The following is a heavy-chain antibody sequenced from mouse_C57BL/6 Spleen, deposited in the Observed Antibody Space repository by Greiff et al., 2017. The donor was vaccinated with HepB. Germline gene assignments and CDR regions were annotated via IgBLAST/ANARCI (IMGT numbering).Heavy chain of an antibody. J-gene: IGHJ4*01. D-gene: IGHD4-1*01. V-gene: IGHV5-4*01. CDR1: GFTFSSYA. CDR3: ARDGKDYAMDY. CDR2: ISDGGSYT. Sequence: EVQLQESGGGLVKPGGSLKLSCAASGFTFSSYAMSWVRQTPEKRLEWVATISDGGSYTYYPDNVKGRFTISRDNAKNNLYLQMSHLKSEDTAMYYCARDGKDYAMDYWGQGTSVTVSS.